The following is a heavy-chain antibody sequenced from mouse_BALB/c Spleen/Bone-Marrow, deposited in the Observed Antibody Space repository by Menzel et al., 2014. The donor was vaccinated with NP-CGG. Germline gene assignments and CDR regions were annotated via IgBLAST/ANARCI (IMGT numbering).Heavy chain of an antibody. J-gene: IGHJ4*01. Sequence: VMLVESGPGLVAPSQSLSITCTVSGFSLTGYGVNWVRQPPGKGLEWLGMIWGDGSTDYNSALKSRLSISKDNSKSQVFLKMNSRQTDDTARYYCARTLGHYAMDYWGQGTSVTVSS. V-gene: IGHV2-6-7*01. CDR3: ARTLGHYAMDY. D-gene: IGHD4-1*01. CDR2: IWGDGST. CDR1: GFSLTGYG.